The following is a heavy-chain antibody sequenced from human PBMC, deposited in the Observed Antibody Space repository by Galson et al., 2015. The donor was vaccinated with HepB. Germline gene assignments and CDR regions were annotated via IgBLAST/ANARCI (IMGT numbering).Heavy chain of an antibody. CDR1: GFTVSSNY. CDR3: ARASYDSSGYLFWYFDL. CDR2: IYSGGSI. Sequence: SLRLSCAASGFTVSSNYMSWVRQAPGKGLEWVSLIYSGGSIYYADSVKGRFTISRDNSKNTLYLQLNNLRADDTAVYYCARASYDSSGYLFWYFDLWGRGTLVTVSS. V-gene: IGHV3-53*01. D-gene: IGHD3-22*01. J-gene: IGHJ2*01.